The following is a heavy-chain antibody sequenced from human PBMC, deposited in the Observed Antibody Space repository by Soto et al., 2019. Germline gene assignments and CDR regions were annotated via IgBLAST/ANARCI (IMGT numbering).Heavy chain of an antibody. D-gene: IGHD3-22*01. CDR2: IRSKANDYAT. CDR3: TRVFNYDGGFDY. CDR1: GFTFSGSA. J-gene: IGHJ4*02. V-gene: IGHV3-73*01. Sequence: VGSLRLSCAASGFTFSGSAMHWVRQASGKGLEWVGRIRSKANDYATAYAASVRGRFTISRDDSKNTAYLQMNSLKIEDTAVYYCTRVFNYDGGFDYWGQGTLVTVSS.